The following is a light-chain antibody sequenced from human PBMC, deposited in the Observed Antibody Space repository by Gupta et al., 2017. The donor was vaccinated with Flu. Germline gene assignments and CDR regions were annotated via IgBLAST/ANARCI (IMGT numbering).Light chain of an antibody. CDR3: QQTYSSWYT. J-gene: IGKJ2*01. CDR1: QTIGIS. V-gene: IGKV1-39*01. Sequence: DIQLTQSPSSLSASVGDRVAITCRASQTIGISLNWYQQKPGQPPKLLIYAASSVQSGVPSRFSGRGSGTDFTLTISSLQPEDFAVYYCQQTYSSWYTFGQGTKLE. CDR2: AAS.